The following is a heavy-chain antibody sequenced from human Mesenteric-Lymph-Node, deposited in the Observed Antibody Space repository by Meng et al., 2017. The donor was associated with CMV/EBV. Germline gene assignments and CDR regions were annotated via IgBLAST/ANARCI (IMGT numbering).Heavy chain of an antibody. CDR1: GFTFSTHW. Sequence: GGSLRLSCAASGFTFSTHWMHWVRQAPGEGLVWVTLIKNDGNSALYADSVRGRFTISRDNAKNTVYLQMNSLRAEDTAVYFCARGASVVVVAATRVGDPLFDPWGQGTLVTVSS. CDR3: ARGASVVVVAATRVGDPLFDP. V-gene: IGHV3-74*01. D-gene: IGHD2-15*01. CDR2: IKNDGNSA. J-gene: IGHJ5*02.